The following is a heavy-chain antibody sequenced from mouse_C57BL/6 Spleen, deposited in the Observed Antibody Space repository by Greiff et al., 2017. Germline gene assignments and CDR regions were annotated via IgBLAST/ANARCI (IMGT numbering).Heavy chain of an antibody. D-gene: IGHD1-1*01. V-gene: IGHV1-80*01. CDR3: ARGNYYGSEYYFYD. J-gene: IGHJ2*01. CDR1: GYAFSSYW. CDR2: IYPGVGDT. Sequence: QVQLQQSGAELVKPGASVKISCKASGYAFSSYWMNWVKQRPGKGLEWIGQIYPGVGDTNYNGKFKGKATLTADKSSSTAYMQLSSLTSEDSAVYCCARGNYYGSEYYFYDWGQGTTLTVSS.